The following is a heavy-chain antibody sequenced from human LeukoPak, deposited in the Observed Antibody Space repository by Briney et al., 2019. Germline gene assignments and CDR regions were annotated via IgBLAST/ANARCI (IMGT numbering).Heavy chain of an antibody. D-gene: IGHD2-2*01. CDR1: GFTSSNYW. Sequence: GGSLRLSCAASGFTSSNYWMSWVRQAPGKGLEWVANIKQDGREKSYVESVKGRFTISRDNAKNSLYLQMNSLRAEDTAVYYCAKDREVIVPAAGDYWGQGTLVTVSS. CDR2: IKQDGREK. CDR3: AKDREVIVPAAGDY. V-gene: IGHV3-7*03. J-gene: IGHJ4*02.